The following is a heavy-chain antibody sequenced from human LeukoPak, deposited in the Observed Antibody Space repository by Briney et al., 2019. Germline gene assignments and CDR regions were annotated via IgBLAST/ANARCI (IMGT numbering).Heavy chain of an antibody. V-gene: IGHV3-30-3*01. CDR1: GFTFSTYW. Sequence: PGGSLRLSCAASGFTFSTYWMHWVRQAPGKGLEWVAVISYDGSNKYYADSVKGRFTIPRDNSKNTLYLQMNSLRAEDTAVYYCARADYDFWSGYYIDWGQGTLVTVSS. D-gene: IGHD3-3*01. CDR3: ARADYDFWSGYYID. J-gene: IGHJ4*02. CDR2: ISYDGSNK.